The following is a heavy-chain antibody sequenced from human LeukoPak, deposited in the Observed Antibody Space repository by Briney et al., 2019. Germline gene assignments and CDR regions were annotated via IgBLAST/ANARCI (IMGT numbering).Heavy chain of an antibody. V-gene: IGHV3-30-3*01. Sequence: GGSLRLSCAASGFTFSSYAMHWVRQAPGKGLEWVAVISYDGSNKYYADSVKGRFTISRDNSKNTLYLQMNSLRAGDTAVYYCARDPGAVASRGYYYYGMDVWGQGTTVTVSS. D-gene: IGHD6-19*01. CDR3: ARDPGAVASRGYYYYGMDV. CDR1: GFTFSSYA. J-gene: IGHJ6*02. CDR2: ISYDGSNK.